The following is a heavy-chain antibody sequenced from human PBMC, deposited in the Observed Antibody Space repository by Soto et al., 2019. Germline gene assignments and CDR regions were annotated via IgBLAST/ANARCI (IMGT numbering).Heavy chain of an antibody. CDR1: GYTLTELS. V-gene: IGHV1-24*01. Sequence: GASVKVSCKVSGYTLTELSMHWVRQAPGKGLEWMGGFDPEDGETIYAQKFQGRVTMTEDTSTDTAYMELSSLRSEDTAVYYCATDPAAAGTNYFDYWGQGTLVTVSS. J-gene: IGHJ4*02. CDR3: ATDPAAAGTNYFDY. D-gene: IGHD6-13*01. CDR2: FDPEDGET.